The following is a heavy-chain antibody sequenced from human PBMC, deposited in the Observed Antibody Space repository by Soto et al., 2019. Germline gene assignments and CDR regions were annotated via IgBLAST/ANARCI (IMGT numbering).Heavy chain of an antibody. CDR3: ARGPLVVLNYFES. Sequence: QVQLVQSGTEVKKPGSSVQVSCQASGGTFRNYPINWVRQAPGQGLEWMGSIFPLTDITDYAKNFQARLTISADKSTSTAYMELSSLTSDDTAMYFCARGPLVVLNYFESWGQGTLVTVAS. CDR2: IFPLTDIT. J-gene: IGHJ4*02. V-gene: IGHV1-69*02. CDR1: GGTFRNYP.